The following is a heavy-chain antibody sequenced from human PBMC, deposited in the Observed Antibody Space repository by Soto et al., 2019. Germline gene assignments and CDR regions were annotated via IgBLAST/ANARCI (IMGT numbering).Heavy chain of an antibody. CDR1: GYSFSNFG. D-gene: IGHD6-19*01. CDR3: ARGQERQLWLVRHYYYGMDV. J-gene: IGHJ6*02. CDR2: ISGYNGNI. Sequence: QIQLVQSGAEVKKPGASLKVSCTASGYSFSNFGINWVRQAPGQGLERMGWISGYNGNINFVEKFKGRVAMTTDTSTSTAYMELRSLRSDDTAVYYCARGQERQLWLVRHYYYGMDVWGQGTTVTVSS. V-gene: IGHV1-18*01.